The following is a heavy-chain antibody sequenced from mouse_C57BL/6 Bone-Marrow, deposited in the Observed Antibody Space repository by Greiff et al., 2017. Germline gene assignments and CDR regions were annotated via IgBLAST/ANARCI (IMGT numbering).Heavy chain of an antibody. CDR1: GFPFSDYG. V-gene: IGHV5-17*01. CDR2: ISSGSSTI. J-gene: IGHJ1*03. Sequence: EVKLEESGGGLVKPGGSLKLSCAASGFPFSDYGMHWVRQAPEKGLEWVAYISSGSSTIYYADTVKGRFTISRDNAKNTLFLQMTSLRSEDTAMYYCARNWYFDVWGTGTTVTVSS. CDR3: ARNWYFDV.